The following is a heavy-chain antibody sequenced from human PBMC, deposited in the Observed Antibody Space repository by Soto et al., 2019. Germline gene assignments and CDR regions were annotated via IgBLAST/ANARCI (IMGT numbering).Heavy chain of an antibody. J-gene: IGHJ5*02. CDR1: GYTFTSYY. V-gene: IGHV1-46*01. Sequence: ASVKVSCKASGYTFTSYYMHWVRQAPGQGLEWMGIINPSGGSTSYAQKFQGRVTMTRDTSTSTVYMELSSLRSEDTAVYYCARGQPSMIVVVINWFDPWGQGTLVTAPQ. CDR2: INPSGGST. D-gene: IGHD3-22*01. CDR3: ARGQPSMIVVVINWFDP.